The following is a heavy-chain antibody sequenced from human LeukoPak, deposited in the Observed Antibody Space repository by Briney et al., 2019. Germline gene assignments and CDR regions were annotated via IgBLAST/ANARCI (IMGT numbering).Heavy chain of an antibody. Sequence: SETLSLTCTVSGDSIRSSSYYWGWVRQSPGKGLEWIGYIYHSGSTYYNPSLKSRVTISVDRSKNQFSLKLSSVTAADTAVYYCARDKSLDYWGQGTLVTVSS. CDR3: ARDKSLDY. CDR2: IYHSGST. CDR1: GDSIRSSSYY. V-gene: IGHV4-39*07. J-gene: IGHJ4*02.